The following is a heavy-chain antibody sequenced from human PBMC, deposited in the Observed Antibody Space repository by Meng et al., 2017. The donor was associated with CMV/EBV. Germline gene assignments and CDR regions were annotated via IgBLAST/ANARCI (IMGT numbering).Heavy chain of an antibody. CDR3: ARKRYWLLYPWFDP. Sequence: LLQWCSGLLNPSETLSLPSAVYGCVLSGYYWRCLRQPPGKGLVWIGEINHSGSTNYNPSLKSRVTISVDTSKNQFSLKLSSVTAADTAVYYCARKRYWLLYPWFDPWGQGTLVTVSS. D-gene: IGHD3-9*01. CDR1: GCVLSGYY. CDR2: INHSGST. V-gene: IGHV4-34*01. J-gene: IGHJ5*02.